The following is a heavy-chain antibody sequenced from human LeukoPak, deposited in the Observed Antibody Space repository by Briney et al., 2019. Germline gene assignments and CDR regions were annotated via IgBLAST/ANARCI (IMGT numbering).Heavy chain of an antibody. Sequence: PGGSLRLSCAAFGFTFNNYDMNWVRQAPGKGLEWVSTITDSGDNSWYADSVKGRFTISRDNSKHTIYLQMNSLRADDTAVYYCAKRLGGYGEGGLDYWGQGTLVTVSS. J-gene: IGHJ4*02. V-gene: IGHV3-23*01. CDR2: ITDSGDNS. D-gene: IGHD4-17*01. CDR1: GFTFNNYD. CDR3: AKRLGGYGEGGLDY.